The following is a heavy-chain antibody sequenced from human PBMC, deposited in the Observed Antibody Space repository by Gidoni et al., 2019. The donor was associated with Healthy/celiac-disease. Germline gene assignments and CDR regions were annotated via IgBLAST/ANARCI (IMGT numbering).Heavy chain of an antibody. CDR2: INHSGST. J-gene: IGHJ6*02. CDR1: GGSFSGSY. Sequence: QVQLQQWGAGLLKPSETLSLTCAVYGGSFSGSYWSWIRQPPGKGLEWIGEINHSGSTNYNPSLKSRVTISVDTSKNQFSLKLSSVTAADTAVYYCARAIVVVPAANGGYYYGMDVWGQGTTVTVSS. V-gene: IGHV4-34*01. D-gene: IGHD2-2*01. CDR3: ARAIVVVPAANGGYYYGMDV.